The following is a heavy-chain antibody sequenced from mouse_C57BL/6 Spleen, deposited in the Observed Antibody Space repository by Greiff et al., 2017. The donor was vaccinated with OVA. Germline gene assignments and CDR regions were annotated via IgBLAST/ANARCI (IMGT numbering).Heavy chain of an antibody. CDR1: GYTFTSYW. CDR3: ARDYGSSEGFAY. Sequence: QVQLQQPGAELVKPGASVKLSCKASGYTFTSYWMHWVKQRPGQGLEWIGMIHPNSGSTNYNEKFKSKATLTVDKSSSTAYMQLSSLTSEDSAVYYCARDYGSSEGFAYWGQGTLVTVSA. D-gene: IGHD1-1*01. V-gene: IGHV1-64*01. CDR2: IHPNSGST. J-gene: IGHJ3*01.